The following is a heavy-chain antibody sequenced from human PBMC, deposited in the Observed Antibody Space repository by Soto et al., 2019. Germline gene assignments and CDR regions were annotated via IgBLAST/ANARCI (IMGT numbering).Heavy chain of an antibody. V-gene: IGHV1-18*01. CDR1: GYTFTSYG. Sequence: ASVKVSCKASGYTFTSYGISWVRQAPGQGLEWMGWISAYNGNTNYAQKLQGRVTMTRDTSVSTAYMELSRLRSDDTAVYYCASIDYGSGSSNDYWGQGTLVTVS. J-gene: IGHJ4*02. CDR2: ISAYNGNT. CDR3: ASIDYGSGSSNDY. D-gene: IGHD3-10*01.